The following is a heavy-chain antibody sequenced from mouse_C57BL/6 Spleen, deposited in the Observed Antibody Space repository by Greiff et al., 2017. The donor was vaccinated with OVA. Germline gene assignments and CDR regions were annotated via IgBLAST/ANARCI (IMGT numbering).Heavy chain of an antibody. Sequence: EVKLMESGGGLVKPGGSLKLSCAASGFTFSSYTMSWVRQTPEKRLEWVATISGGGGNTYYPDSVKGRFTISRDNAKNTLYLQMSSLRSEDTALYYCARHGATVAFDYWGQGTTLTVSS. V-gene: IGHV5-9*01. D-gene: IGHD1-1*01. CDR3: ARHGATVAFDY. CDR2: ISGGGGNT. J-gene: IGHJ2*01. CDR1: GFTFSSYT.